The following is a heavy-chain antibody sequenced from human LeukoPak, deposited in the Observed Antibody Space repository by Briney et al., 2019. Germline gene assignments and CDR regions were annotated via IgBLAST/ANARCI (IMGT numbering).Heavy chain of an antibody. CDR1: GYTFTSYA. Sequence: ALVKVSCKASGYTFTSYAMNWVRQAPGQGLEWMGWINTNTGNPTYAQGFTGRFVFSLDTSVSTAYLQISSLKAEDTAVYYCARDYVEMATIYDYYYGMDVWGQGTTVTVSS. D-gene: IGHD5-24*01. CDR3: ARDYVEMATIYDYYYGMDV. CDR2: INTNTGNP. V-gene: IGHV7-4-1*02. J-gene: IGHJ6*02.